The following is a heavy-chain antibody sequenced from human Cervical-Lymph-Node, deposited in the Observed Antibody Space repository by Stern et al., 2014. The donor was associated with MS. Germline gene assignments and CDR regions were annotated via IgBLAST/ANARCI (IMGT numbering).Heavy chain of an antibody. D-gene: IGHD1-1*01. CDR2: IYPDDSDI. Sequence: EVQLVESGAEVKKPGESLKISCKGSGYTFTNNWIAWVRQMPGKGLEWMGIIYPDDSDIRYSPSLQGQVTISADKSIRTAYLTRRSLKAADSAVYYCARPPPRRKWDDPNYGMDVWGQGTTVTVSS. J-gene: IGHJ6*02. CDR3: ARPPPRRKWDDPNYGMDV. V-gene: IGHV5-51*03. CDR1: GYTFTNNW.